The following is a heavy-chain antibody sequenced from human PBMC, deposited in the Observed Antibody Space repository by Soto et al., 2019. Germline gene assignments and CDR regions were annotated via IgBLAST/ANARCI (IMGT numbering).Heavy chain of an antibody. V-gene: IGHV3-53*01. J-gene: IGHJ4*02. D-gene: IGHD6-6*01. CDR1: GFTVSNNY. CDR3: GTRPGGGGY. Sequence: EVQLVESGGGLIQPGGSLRLSCAVSGFTVSNNYMSWVRQAPGKGLEGVSVIYSGGYTAYGDSVKGRFTISRDNSKNKLFLQINSRGPDAPAVYYGGTRPGGGGYWGQGTLVTVSS. CDR2: IYSGGYT.